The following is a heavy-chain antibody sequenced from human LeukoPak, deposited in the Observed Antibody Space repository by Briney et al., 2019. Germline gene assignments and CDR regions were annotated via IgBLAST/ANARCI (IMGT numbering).Heavy chain of an antibody. CDR3: ADLGYTD. V-gene: IGHV3-7*01. Sequence: GGSLRLSCEASGFSFSSSWMTWVRQAPGKGLEWVGTIKNDGSDKYYVDSVKGRFTLSRDNAKSSLYLQMNSLRVEDTAVYYCADLGYTDGGQGTLVTVYS. CDR2: IKNDGSDK. D-gene: IGHD2-15*01. J-gene: IGHJ4*02. CDR1: GFSFSSSW.